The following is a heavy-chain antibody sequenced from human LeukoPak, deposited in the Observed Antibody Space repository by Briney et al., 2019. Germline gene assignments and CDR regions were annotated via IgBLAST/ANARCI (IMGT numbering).Heavy chain of an antibody. CDR2: MNPNSGNT. J-gene: IGHJ4*02. CDR3: AKTMGAIDHDY. Sequence: GASVKVSCKASGYTFTNYNIDWVRQATGQGLEWMGWMNPNSGNTGYAQKFQGRVTMARNTSISTAYMELSSLRAEDTAVYYCAKTMGAIDHDYWGQGTLVTVSS. D-gene: IGHD1-26*01. V-gene: IGHV1-8*01. CDR1: GYTFTNYN.